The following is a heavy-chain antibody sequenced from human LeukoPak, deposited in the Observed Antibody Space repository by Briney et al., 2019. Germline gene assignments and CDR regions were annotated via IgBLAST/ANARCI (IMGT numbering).Heavy chain of an antibody. CDR1: GFTFSSYA. CDR3: ARVPPYCSSTSCPGDY. Sequence: GGSLRLSCAASGFTFSSYAMHWVRQAPGKGLEWVAVISYDGSNKYYADSVKGRFTISRDNSKNTLYLQMNSLRAEDTAAYYCARVPPYCSSTSCPGDYWGQGTLVTVSS. CDR2: ISYDGSNK. D-gene: IGHD2-2*01. V-gene: IGHV3-30-3*01. J-gene: IGHJ4*02.